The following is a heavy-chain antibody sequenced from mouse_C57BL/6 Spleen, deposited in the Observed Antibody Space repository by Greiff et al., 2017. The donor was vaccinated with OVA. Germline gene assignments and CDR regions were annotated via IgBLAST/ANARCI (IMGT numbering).Heavy chain of an antibody. J-gene: IGHJ4*01. CDR2: INPSTGGT. Sequence: EVQLQQSGPELVKPGASVKISCKASGYSFTGYYMNWVKQSPEKSLEWIGEINPSTGGTTYNQKFKAKATLTVDKSSSTAYMQLKSLTSEDSAVYYCARRDYDYAMDYWGQGTSVTVSS. D-gene: IGHD2-4*01. CDR3: ARRDYDYAMDY. CDR1: GYSFTGYY. V-gene: IGHV1-42*01.